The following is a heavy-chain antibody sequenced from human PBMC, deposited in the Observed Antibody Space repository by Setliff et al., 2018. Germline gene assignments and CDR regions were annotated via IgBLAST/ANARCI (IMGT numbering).Heavy chain of an antibody. V-gene: IGHV1-18*01. CDR3: ARVESMVRGKNILRHFDY. J-gene: IGHJ4*02. CDR2: ISGYDGTT. CDR1: GYTFSNYA. D-gene: IGHD3-10*01. Sequence: ASVKVSCKASGYTFSNYAITWVRQAPGQGLEWMGWISGYDGTTKYAQKVQGRLTLTTDISTSTAYMELGSLTTDDTAVYYCARVESMVRGKNILRHFDYWGQGIQVTVSS.